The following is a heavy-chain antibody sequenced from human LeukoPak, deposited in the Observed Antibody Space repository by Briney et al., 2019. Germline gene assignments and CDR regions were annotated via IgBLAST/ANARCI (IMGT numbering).Heavy chain of an antibody. V-gene: IGHV3-7*01. CDR1: GFTFCRFW. J-gene: IGHJ4*02. Sequence: GGSLRLSCAASGFTFCRFWMGWVRQAPGEGVEWVASIKYDESEKHHVDSVEGRFTISRDNAKNSLYLQMNSLRAEDTAVYFCARITTNGYFEYWGQGTLVTVSS. CDR3: ARITTNGYFEY. CDR2: IKYDESEK. D-gene: IGHD1-1*01.